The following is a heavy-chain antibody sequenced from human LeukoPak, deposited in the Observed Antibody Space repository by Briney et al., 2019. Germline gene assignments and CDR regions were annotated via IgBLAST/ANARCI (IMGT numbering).Heavy chain of an antibody. CDR3: ARTYYYDSSGYPPGIY. J-gene: IGHJ4*02. CDR1: GFTFSSYA. CDR2: ISGSGGST. V-gene: IGHV3-23*01. D-gene: IGHD3-22*01. Sequence: GRSLRLSCAASGFTFSSYAMSWVRQAPGKGLEWVSAISGSGGSTYYADSVKGRFTISRDNSKNTLYLQMNSLRAEDTAVYYCARTYYYDSSGYPPGIYWGQGTLVTVSS.